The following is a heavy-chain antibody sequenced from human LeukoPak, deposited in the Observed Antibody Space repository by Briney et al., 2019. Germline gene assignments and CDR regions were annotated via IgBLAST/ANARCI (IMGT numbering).Heavy chain of an antibody. CDR1: GGTVSSYA. V-gene: IGHV1-69*05. CDR3: ARLSAGKHCSSTRCDAKRYYYYGMDV. Sequence: ASVKVSCKASGGTVSSYAISWVGQAPGQGLEWMGGGIPIFGTANYAQKFQGRVTITTDESTSTAYMELSSLRSEDTAVYYCARLSAGKHCSSTRCDAKRYYYYGMDVWGQGTTVTVSS. J-gene: IGHJ6*02. CDR2: GIPIFGTA. D-gene: IGHD2-2*01.